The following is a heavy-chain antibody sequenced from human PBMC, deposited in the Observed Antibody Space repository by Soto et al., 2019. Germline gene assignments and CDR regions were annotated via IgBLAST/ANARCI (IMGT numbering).Heavy chain of an antibody. V-gene: IGHV1-69*01. CDR2: IIPIFGTA. Sequence: QVQLVQSGAEVKKPGSSVKVSCKASGGTFSSYTISWVRQAPGQGLEWMGGIIPIFGTANYAQKFQGRVTITADESTSTAYMELSSLSSEDTAVYYCAREGQWLIPGTFDIWGQGTMVTVSS. CDR1: GGTFSSYT. D-gene: IGHD6-19*01. CDR3: AREGQWLIPGTFDI. J-gene: IGHJ3*02.